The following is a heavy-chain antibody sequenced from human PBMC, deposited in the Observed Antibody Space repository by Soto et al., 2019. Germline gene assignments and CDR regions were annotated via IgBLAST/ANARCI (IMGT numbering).Heavy chain of an antibody. CDR3: ASGGYDYIWGSYRTFDY. V-gene: IGHV4-59*01. CDR2: IYYSGST. Sequence: QVQLQESGPGLVKPSETLSLTCTVSGGSISSYYWSWIRQPPGKGLEWIGYIYYSGSTNYNPSLKSRLTISVDTSKNQFSLKLSSVTAADTAVYYCASGGYDYIWGSYRTFDYWGQGTLVTVSS. CDR1: GGSISSYY. D-gene: IGHD3-16*02. J-gene: IGHJ4*02.